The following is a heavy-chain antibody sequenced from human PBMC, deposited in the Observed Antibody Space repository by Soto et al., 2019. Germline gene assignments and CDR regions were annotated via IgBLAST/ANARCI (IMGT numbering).Heavy chain of an antibody. D-gene: IGHD3-22*01. CDR3: AAGLSSGYYYYGMDV. Sequence: GGSLRLSCAASGFTFSSYAMSWVRQAPGKGLEWVSAISGSGGSTYYADSVKGRFTISRDNSKNTLYLQMNSLRAEDTAVYYCAAGLSSGYYYYGMDVWGQGTTVTVSS. V-gene: IGHV3-23*01. CDR1: GFTFSSYA. J-gene: IGHJ6*02. CDR2: ISGSGGST.